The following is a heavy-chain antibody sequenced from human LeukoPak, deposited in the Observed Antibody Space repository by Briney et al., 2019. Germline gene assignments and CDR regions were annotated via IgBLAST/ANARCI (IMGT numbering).Heavy chain of an antibody. Sequence: GGSLRLSCAGTGFIFSSYKMNWVRRAPGKGLEWVSYISTSGSTIYYADSVKGRFTMSRDNAKNSLYLQMNSLSAEDTAVYYCGRYSSSWYATDYWGQGTLVTVSS. D-gene: IGHD6-13*01. CDR3: GRYSSSWYATDY. CDR1: GFIFSSYK. J-gene: IGHJ4*02. CDR2: ISTSGSTI. V-gene: IGHV3-48*03.